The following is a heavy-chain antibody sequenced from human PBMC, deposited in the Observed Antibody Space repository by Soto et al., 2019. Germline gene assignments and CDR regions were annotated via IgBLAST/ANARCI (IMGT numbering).Heavy chain of an antibody. CDR3: ARDQNYDILTGPTNYYYYGMDV. J-gene: IGHJ6*02. CDR1: GFTFSSYG. V-gene: IGHV3-33*01. D-gene: IGHD3-9*01. Sequence: GGSLRLSCAASGFTFSSYGMHWVRQAPGKGLEWVAVIWYDGSNKYYADSVKGRFTISRDNSKNTLYLQMNSLRAEDTAVYYCARDQNYDILTGPTNYYYYGMDVWGQGTTVTVSS. CDR2: IWYDGSNK.